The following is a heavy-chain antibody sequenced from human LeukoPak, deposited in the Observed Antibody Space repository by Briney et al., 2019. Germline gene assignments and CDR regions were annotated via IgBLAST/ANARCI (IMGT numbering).Heavy chain of an antibody. Sequence: TGGSLRLSCAASGFTFSDYYMSWIRQAPGKGLEWVSYISSSSSYTNYADSVKGRFTISRDNAKNSLYLQMNSLRAEDTAVYYCARDLLVVPAAIGWFDPWGQGTLVTVSS. D-gene: IGHD2-2*02. CDR3: ARDLLVVPAAIGWFDP. CDR2: ISSSSSYT. CDR1: GFTFSDYY. J-gene: IGHJ5*02. V-gene: IGHV3-11*06.